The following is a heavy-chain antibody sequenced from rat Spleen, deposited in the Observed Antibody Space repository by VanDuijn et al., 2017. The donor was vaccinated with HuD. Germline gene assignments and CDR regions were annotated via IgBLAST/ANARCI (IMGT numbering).Heavy chain of an antibody. CDR3: TRGYDGTYYYVNWFAY. CDR1: GFTFSNYD. J-gene: IGHJ3*01. V-gene: IGHV5-25*01. D-gene: IGHD1-12*02. Sequence: EVQLVESGGGLVQPGRSLKLSCAASGFTFSNYDMAWVRQAPTKGLGWVASISAGGGNTYYRDSVKGRFTISRDDSKSTLYLQMNSLRSEDTATYYCTRGYDGTYYYVNWFAYWGQGTLVTVSS. CDR2: ISAGGGNT.